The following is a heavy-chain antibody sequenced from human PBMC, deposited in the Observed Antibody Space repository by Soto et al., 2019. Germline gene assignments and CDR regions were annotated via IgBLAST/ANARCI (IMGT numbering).Heavy chain of an antibody. Sequence: WASVKVSCKASGGTFSSYAISWVRQAPGQGLEWMGGIIPIFGTANYAQKFQGRVTITADESTSTAYMELSSLRSEDTAVYYCARASGGFLEWHPIDYWGQGTLVTVSS. V-gene: IGHV1-69*13. D-gene: IGHD3-3*01. CDR2: IIPIFGTA. CDR1: GGTFSSYA. CDR3: ARASGGFLEWHPIDY. J-gene: IGHJ4*02.